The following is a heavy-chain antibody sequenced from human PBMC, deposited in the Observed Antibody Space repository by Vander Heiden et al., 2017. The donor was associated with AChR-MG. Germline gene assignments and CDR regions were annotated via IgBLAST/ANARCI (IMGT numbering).Heavy chain of an antibody. J-gene: IGHJ5*02. D-gene: IGHD4-17*01. CDR2: IYTSGRT. V-gene: IGHV4-4*07. CDR3: ARDKRDDDYGDYKVWFDP. CDR1: GGSISSYY. Sequence: QVQLQESGPGLVKPSATLSLTCTVPGGSISSYYWSWIRQPAGQGLEWIGRIYTSGRTNYNPSLKSRGTMSVDTSKNQFSLKLSSVTAADTAVYYCARDKRDDDYGDYKVWFDPWGQGTLVTVSS.